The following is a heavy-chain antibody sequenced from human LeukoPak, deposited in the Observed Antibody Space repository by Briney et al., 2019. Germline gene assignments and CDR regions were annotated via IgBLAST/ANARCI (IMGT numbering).Heavy chain of an antibody. CDR3: ARAPVWSGQYWGCFDY. J-gene: IGHJ4*02. D-gene: IGHD3-3*01. Sequence: KPSETLSLTCTVSGGSIRSYYWSWIRQPPGKGLEWLGYIYYSGSTNYNPSLKSRVTISVDTSKNQFSQKLSSVTAADTAVYYCARAPVWSGQYWGCFDYWGQGTLVTVSS. CDR2: IYYSGST. CDR1: GGSIRSYY. V-gene: IGHV4-59*01.